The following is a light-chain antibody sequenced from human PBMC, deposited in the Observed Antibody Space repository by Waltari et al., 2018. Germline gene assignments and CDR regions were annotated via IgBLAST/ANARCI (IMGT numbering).Light chain of an antibody. CDR3: AAWDDSLSGRV. CDR2: RDD. J-gene: IGLJ3*02. V-gene: IGLV1-47*01. Sequence: QSVLTQPPSASGTPGQRVTISCSGSGSNIGDNYVYWYHQLPGMAPTLLIYRDDERPSGVPDRFSGSKSGTAASLASSGLRSEDAGDYYCAAWDDSLSGRVFGGGTKLTVL. CDR1: GSNIGDNY.